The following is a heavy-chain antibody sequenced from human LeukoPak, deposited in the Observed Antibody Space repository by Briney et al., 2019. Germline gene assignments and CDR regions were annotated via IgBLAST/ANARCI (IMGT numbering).Heavy chain of an antibody. CDR3: ARVGCTGSSCYGSLLFDN. J-gene: IGHJ4*02. V-gene: IGHV3-7*01. D-gene: IGHD2-15*01. CDR1: GFTFRSYW. Sequence: GGSLRLSCAASGFTFRSYWMGWVRQAPGMGPEWVAHIKQDGSEKYYVDSVKGRFTISRDNAKNSVYLQVNSPRAEDTAVYYCARVGCTGSSCYGSLLFDNWGQGTQVTVSS. CDR2: IKQDGSEK.